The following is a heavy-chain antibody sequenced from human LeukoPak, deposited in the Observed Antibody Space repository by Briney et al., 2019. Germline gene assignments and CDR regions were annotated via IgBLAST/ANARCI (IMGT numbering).Heavy chain of an antibody. CDR2: ISASGGTT. Sequence: GGSLRLSCAASGFSPVNNAIDWVRQAPGKGLEWVSGISASGGTTFYADSVKGRFTISRDNAKNSLYLQMNSLRDEDTAVYYCARIEGSWGKIDYWGQGTLVTVSS. V-gene: IGHV3-48*02. D-gene: IGHD2-15*01. CDR1: GFSPVNNA. J-gene: IGHJ4*02. CDR3: ARIEGSWGKIDY.